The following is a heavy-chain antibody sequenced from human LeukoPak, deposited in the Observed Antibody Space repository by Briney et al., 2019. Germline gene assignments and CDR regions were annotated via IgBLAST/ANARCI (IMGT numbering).Heavy chain of an antibody. D-gene: IGHD3/OR15-3a*01. J-gene: IGHJ4*02. V-gene: IGHV3-53*01. CDR3: ARMDSGYYIDF. Sequence: GGSLGLSCAASGFIVSSTYMSWVRQPPGKGLEWVSVIYSGGTTNYADSVKGRSTISRDNSKHTLYLQMNSLRAEDTAVYYCARMDSGYYIDFWSQGTLVTVSS. CDR2: IYSGGTT. CDR1: GFIVSSTY.